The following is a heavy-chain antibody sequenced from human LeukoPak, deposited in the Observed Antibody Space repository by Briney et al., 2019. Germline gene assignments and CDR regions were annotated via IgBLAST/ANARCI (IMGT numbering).Heavy chain of an antibody. J-gene: IGHJ4*02. CDR2: IYTSGST. V-gene: IGHV4-4*07. CDR3: AASYCGGDCYSYYFDY. CDR1: GGSISSYY. D-gene: IGHD2-21*02. Sequence: SETLSLTCTVSGGSISSYYWSWIRQPAGKGLEWIGRIYTSGSTNYNPPLKSRVTISVDKSKNQFSLKLSSVTAADTAVYYCAASYCGGDCYSYYFDYWGQGTLVTVSS.